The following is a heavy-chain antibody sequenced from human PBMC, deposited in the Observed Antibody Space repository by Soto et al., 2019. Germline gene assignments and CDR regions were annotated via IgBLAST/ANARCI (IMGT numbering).Heavy chain of an antibody. V-gene: IGHV3-20*01. Sequence: EVQLVESGGGVVRPGGSLRLSCAASGFTFDDYGMSWVRQAQGKGLEWVSGINWNGGSTGYADSVKGRFTISRDNAKNSLYLQMNSLRAEDTALYHCARRYDDYATQDDYGDYQGWFDHWGQGTLVTVSS. D-gene: IGHD4-17*01. CDR2: INWNGGST. CDR3: ARRYDDYATQDDYGDYQGWFDH. CDR1: GFTFDDYG. J-gene: IGHJ5*02.